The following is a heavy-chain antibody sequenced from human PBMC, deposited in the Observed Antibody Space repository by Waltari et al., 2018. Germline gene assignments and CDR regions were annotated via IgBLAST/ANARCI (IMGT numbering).Heavy chain of an antibody. CDR2: IKPDGSEK. Sequence: EVQLVESGGGLVQPGGSLRLSCAASGFTFSNEWMDWVRQAPGKGLEWVANIKPDGSEKYSVDSVKGRFTISRDNAKNSVYLQMNSLRVEDMAVYYCSRRLDAWGQGTTVTVSS. J-gene: IGHJ6*02. CDR3: SRRLDA. CDR1: GFTFSNEW. V-gene: IGHV3-7*03.